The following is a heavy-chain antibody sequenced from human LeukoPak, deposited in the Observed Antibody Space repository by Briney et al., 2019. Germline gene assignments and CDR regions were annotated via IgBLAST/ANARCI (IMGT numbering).Heavy chain of an antibody. J-gene: IGHJ4*02. V-gene: IGHV3-74*01. CDR1: GFTFSNYW. CDR2: ISSDGSST. CDR3: ARDDRSVAGHQFDY. D-gene: IGHD6-19*01. Sequence: GGSLRLSCAASGFTFSNYWMHWVRQAPGKGLVWVSRISSDGSSTSYADSVKGRFTISRDNAKNTLYLQMNSLRAEDTAVYYCARDDRSVAGHQFDYWGQGTLVTVSS.